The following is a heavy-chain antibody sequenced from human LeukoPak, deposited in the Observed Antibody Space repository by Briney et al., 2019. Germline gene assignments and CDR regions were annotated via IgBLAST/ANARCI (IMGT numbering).Heavy chain of an antibody. Sequence: GGSLRLSCAASGFTFSSYEMNWVRQAPGKGGEGVSYISSSGNIIYYADSVKGRFTISRDNSNNTLYLQMNSLRAEDTAVYYCARDRSSAGTNYYYYYMDVWGKGTTVTVSS. CDR2: ISSSGNII. CDR3: ARDRSSAGTNYYYYYMDV. V-gene: IGHV3-48*03. J-gene: IGHJ6*03. D-gene: IGHD6-13*01. CDR1: GFTFSSYE.